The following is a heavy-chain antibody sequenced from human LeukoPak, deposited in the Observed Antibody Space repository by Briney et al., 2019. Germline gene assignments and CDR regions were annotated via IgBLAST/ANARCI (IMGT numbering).Heavy chain of an antibody. CDR1: GGSFSGYY. CDR3: ARAVVVTQHFDY. J-gene: IGHJ4*02. CDR2: INHSGST. V-gene: IGHV4-34*01. Sequence: SETLSLTCAVYGGSFSGYYWSWIRQPPGKGLERIGEINHSGSTNYNPSLKSRVTISVDTSKNQFSLKLSSVTAADTAVYYCARAVVVTQHFDYWGQGTLVTVSS. D-gene: IGHD2-21*02.